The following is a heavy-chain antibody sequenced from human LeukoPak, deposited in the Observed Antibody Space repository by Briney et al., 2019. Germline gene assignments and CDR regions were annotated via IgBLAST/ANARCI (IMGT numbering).Heavy chain of an antibody. D-gene: IGHD5-24*01. CDR3: AASPVEMATQDYYMDV. CDR1: GYTFTGYY. V-gene: IGHV1-2*02. Sequence: GASVKVSCKASGYTFTGYYMHWVRQAPGQGLEWMGWINPNSGGTNYAQKFLGRVTMTRDTSISTAYMELSRLRSDDTAVYYCAASPVEMATQDYYMDVWGKGTTVTVSS. J-gene: IGHJ6*03. CDR2: INPNSGGT.